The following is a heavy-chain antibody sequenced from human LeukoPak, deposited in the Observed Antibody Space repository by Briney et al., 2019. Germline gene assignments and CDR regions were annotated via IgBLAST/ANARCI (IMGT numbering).Heavy chain of an antibody. J-gene: IGHJ5*02. D-gene: IGHD3-22*01. CDR1: GGSISSYY. CDR2: IYYSGTT. Sequence: PSETLSFTCTVSGGSISSYYWSWIRQPPGKGLEWIGYIYYSGTTNYNPSLKSRVTISVDTSKNQFSLKLSSVTAADTAVYYCARGPIHYYDSSGYSPRFSPYNWFDPWGQGTLVTVSS. CDR3: ARGPIHYYDSSGYSPRFSPYNWFDP. V-gene: IGHV4-59*01.